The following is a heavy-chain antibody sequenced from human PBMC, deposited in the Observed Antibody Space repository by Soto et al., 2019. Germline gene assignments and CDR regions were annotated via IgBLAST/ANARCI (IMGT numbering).Heavy chain of an antibody. V-gene: IGHV4-39*01. CDR3: ARHNRGTIVVAPYFDY. D-gene: IGHD3-22*01. CDR2: IYYSGST. CDR1: GGSISSSSYY. J-gene: IGHJ4*02. Sequence: SETLSLTCTVCGGSISSSSYYWGWIRQPPGKGLEWIGSIYYSGSTYYNPSLKSRVTISVDTSKNQFSLKLSSVTAADTAVYYCARHNRGTIVVAPYFDYWGQGTLVTVSS.